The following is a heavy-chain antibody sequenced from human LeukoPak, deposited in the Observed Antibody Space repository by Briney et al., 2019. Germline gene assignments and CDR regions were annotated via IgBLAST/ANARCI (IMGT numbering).Heavy chain of an antibody. V-gene: IGHV3-23*01. Sequence: PGGSLRLSCAGSGFTFSSYAMSWVRQAPGKGLEWVSVISVSGGSTYYADSVRGRFTISRDNSKNTLYLQMNSPRGEDTAVYYCAKPQWSTDDAFDFWGQGTMVTVSS. CDR2: ISVSGGST. CDR3: AKPQWSTDDAFDF. CDR1: GFTFSSYA. J-gene: IGHJ3*01. D-gene: IGHD2-8*01.